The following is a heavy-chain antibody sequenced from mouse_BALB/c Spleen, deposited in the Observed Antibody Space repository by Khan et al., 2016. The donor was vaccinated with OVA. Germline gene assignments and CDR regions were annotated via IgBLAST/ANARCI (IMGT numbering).Heavy chain of an antibody. CDR3: ARDGNWYFDV. J-gene: IGHJ1*01. D-gene: IGHD2-1*01. CDR1: GSSIPSDYA. V-gene: IGHV3-2*02. Sequence: EVQLVESGPGLVKPSQSLALTCTVSGSSIPSDYAWNWIRQFPGSKLEWMGYIRNSGNTSYNPSLKSRITITRDTSKNQFFLQLNSVTTEDTATXYCARDGNWYFDVWGAGTTVTVSS. CDR2: IRNSGNT.